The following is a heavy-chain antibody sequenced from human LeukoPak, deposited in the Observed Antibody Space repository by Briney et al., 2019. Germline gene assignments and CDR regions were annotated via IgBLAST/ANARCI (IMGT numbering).Heavy chain of an antibody. CDR2: INSDGSSR. V-gene: IGHV3-74*01. CDR1: GFTFSSYW. Sequence: GGSLRLSCAASGFTFSSYWMHWVRQAPGKGLVWVSRINSDGSSRSYADSVKGRFTISRDNAKNTLYLQMNSLRAEDTAVYYCVGNYYDSSGLDYWGQGTLVTVSS. J-gene: IGHJ4*02. CDR3: VGNYYDSSGLDY. D-gene: IGHD3-22*01.